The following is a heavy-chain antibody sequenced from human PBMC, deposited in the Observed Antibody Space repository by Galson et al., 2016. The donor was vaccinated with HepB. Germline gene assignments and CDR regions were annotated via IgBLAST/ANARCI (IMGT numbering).Heavy chain of an antibody. V-gene: IGHV4-34*01. J-gene: IGHJ3*02. CDR3: ARHDYYDASGYFVTSDIFDI. D-gene: IGHD3-22*01. CDR2: IHHSGST. CDR1: GSFSVYY. Sequence: GSFSVYYWTWIRQPPGKGLEWIGEIHHSGSTHYNPSLKSRVTISMDTSKKQFSLKLNSVTAADTAVYYCARHDYYDASGYFVTSDIFDIWGQGTMVTVSS.